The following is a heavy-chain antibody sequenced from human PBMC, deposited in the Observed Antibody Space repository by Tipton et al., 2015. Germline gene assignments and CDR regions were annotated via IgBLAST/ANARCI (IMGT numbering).Heavy chain of an antibody. Sequence: LRLSCTVSGDSISSGGYYWSWIRQPPGKGLEWIGYIYYSGSTNYNPSLKSRVTISVDTSKNQFSLKLSSVTAADTAVYYCARVGGYCSRTSCYVPADYWGQGTLVTVSS. CDR3: ARVGGYCSRTSCYVPADY. V-gene: IGHV4-61*08. CDR2: IYYSGST. D-gene: IGHD2-2*03. CDR1: GDSISSGGYY. J-gene: IGHJ4*02.